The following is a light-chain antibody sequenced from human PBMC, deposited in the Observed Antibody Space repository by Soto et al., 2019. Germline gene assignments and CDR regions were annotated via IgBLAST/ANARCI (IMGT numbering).Light chain of an antibody. J-gene: IGKJ3*01. V-gene: IGKV1-39*01. CDR3: QQTYTTPCA. CDR1: QSVNTY. Sequence: DIPMTQSPSSLSASLGDRVTITCRARQSVNTYINWYQQKPGKAPSLLIYAASSLRAGVPSRFSGSASGTDFTLAISGLQPEDFATYYCQQTYTTPCAFGPGTTGDIK. CDR2: AAS.